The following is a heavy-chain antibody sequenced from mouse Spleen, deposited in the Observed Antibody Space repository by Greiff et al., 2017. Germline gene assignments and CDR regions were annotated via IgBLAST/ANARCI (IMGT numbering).Heavy chain of an antibody. Sequence: EVQLQQSGAELVRPGASVKLSCTASGFNIKDYYMHWVKQRPEQGLEWIGRIDPEDGDTEYAPKFQGKATMTADTSSNTAYLQLSSLTSEDTAVYYCTTCLYYYGSSYGWYFDVWGTGTTVTVSS. CDR1: GFNIKDYY. CDR2: IDPEDGDT. J-gene: IGHJ1*03. CDR3: TTCLYYYGSSYGWYFDV. V-gene: IGHV14-1*01. D-gene: IGHD1-1*01.